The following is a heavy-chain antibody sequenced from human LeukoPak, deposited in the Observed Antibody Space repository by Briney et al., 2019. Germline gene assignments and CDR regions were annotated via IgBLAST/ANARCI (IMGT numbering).Heavy chain of an antibody. CDR2: INHSGST. D-gene: IGHD2-15*01. J-gene: IGHJ4*02. CDR3: ARGWVMYWWLLPHYFDY. CDR1: GGSFSGYY. V-gene: IGHV4-34*01. Sequence: SETLSLTCAVYGGSFSGYYWSWIRQPPGKGLEWIGEINHSGSTNYNPSLMSRVTISVDTSKNQFSLKLSSVTAADTAVYYCARGWVMYWWLLPHYFDYWGQGTLVTVSS.